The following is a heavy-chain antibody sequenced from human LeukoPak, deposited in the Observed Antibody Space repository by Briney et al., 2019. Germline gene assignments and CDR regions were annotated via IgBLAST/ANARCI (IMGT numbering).Heavy chain of an antibody. CDR2: IWYDGSNK. Sequence: GGSLRLSCAASGFTFSSYGMHWVRQAPGKGLEWVAVIWYDGSNKYYADSVKGRFTISRDYSKNTLYLQMNSLRAEDTAVYYCAKDDSGYDSGITDYWGQGTLVTVSS. CDR1: GFTFSSYG. D-gene: IGHD5-12*01. J-gene: IGHJ4*02. CDR3: AKDDSGYDSGITDY. V-gene: IGHV3-33*06.